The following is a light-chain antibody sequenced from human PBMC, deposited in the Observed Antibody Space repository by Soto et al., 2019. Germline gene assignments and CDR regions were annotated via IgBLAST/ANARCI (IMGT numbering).Light chain of an antibody. V-gene: IGLV1-40*01. CDR1: SSDIGAGNN. CDR3: QSYENSLSAPYV. J-gene: IGLJ1*01. Sequence: QSVVTQPPPVSGAPGQRVTLSCPGSSSDIGAGNNVHWYQQLPGRAPKLLIYGNTNRPSGVPDRFSGSKSGTSASLAITGLQDEDEADYYCQSYENSLSAPYVFGTGTKVTVL. CDR2: GNT.